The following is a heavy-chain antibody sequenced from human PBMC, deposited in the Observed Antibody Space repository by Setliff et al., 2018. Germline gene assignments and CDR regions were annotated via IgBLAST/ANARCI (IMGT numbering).Heavy chain of an antibody. V-gene: IGHV3-23*01. CDR1: GFTFGDFA. J-gene: IGHJ5*01. D-gene: IGHD1-26*01. CDR2: IGGRGIST. CDR3: GGWGATFHS. Sequence: GWSLRLSCAASGFTFGDFAMTWVRQAPGKGLEWVSGIGGRGISTYYADSVKGRFIISRDNSENTLYLQMNSLRAEDTAICLKGGWGATFHSWGQGTLVTVSS.